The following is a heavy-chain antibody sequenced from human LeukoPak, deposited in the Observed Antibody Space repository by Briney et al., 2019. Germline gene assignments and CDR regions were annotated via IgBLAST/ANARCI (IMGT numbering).Heavy chain of an antibody. CDR3: ARGGYCSSTSCYGNWFDP. V-gene: IGHV5-51*01. J-gene: IGHJ5*02. Sequence: GESLKISCKGSGYSFTSYWIGWVRQMPGKGLEWMGIIYPGDSDTRYSPSFQGQVTISADKSISTAYLQWSSLKASDTAMYYCARGGYCSSTSCYGNWFDPWGQGTLVTVSS. D-gene: IGHD2-2*01. CDR1: GYSFTSYW. CDR2: IYPGDSDT.